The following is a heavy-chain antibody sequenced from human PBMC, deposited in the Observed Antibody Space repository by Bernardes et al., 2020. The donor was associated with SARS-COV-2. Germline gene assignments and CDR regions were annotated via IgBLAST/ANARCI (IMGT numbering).Heavy chain of an antibody. J-gene: IGHJ4*02. CDR1: GFNFNSYD. Sequence: GGSLRLSCVASGFNFNSYDMIWVRQAPGKGLEFVASINYSGGRPVYGASVRGRFTVSRDNSKHTLYLQMNSLRADDTAIYYCGKDPNWGSGYWGPGTLVTVSS. V-gene: IGHV3-23*01. D-gene: IGHD7-27*01. CDR2: INYSGGRP. CDR3: GKDPNWGSGY.